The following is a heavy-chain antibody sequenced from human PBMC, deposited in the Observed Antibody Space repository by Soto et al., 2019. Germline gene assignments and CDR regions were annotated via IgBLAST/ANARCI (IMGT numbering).Heavy chain of an antibody. CDR2: ISYDGSNK. CDR3: AKPYSSSWYRSGGMDV. J-gene: IGHJ6*02. Sequence: GGSLRLSCAASGFTFSTYGMRWVRQAPGKGLEWVAVISYDGSNKYYADSVKGRFTISRDNSKNTLYLQMNSLRAEDTAVYYCAKPYSSSWYRSGGMDVWGQGTTVTVSS. V-gene: IGHV3-30*18. CDR1: GFTFSTYG. D-gene: IGHD6-13*01.